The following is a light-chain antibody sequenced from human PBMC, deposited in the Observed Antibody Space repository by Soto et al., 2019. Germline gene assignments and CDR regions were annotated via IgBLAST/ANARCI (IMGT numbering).Light chain of an antibody. CDR1: QTISSW. CDR2: KAS. CDR3: QQYYSTPPL. Sequence: TPSPSTVSGSVGDRVTITCRASQTISSWLAWYQQKPGKAPKLLIYKASTLKSGVPSRFSGSGSGTEFTLTISSLQAEDVAVYYCQQYYSTPPLFGQGTKVDIK. J-gene: IGKJ1*01. V-gene: IGKV1-5*03.